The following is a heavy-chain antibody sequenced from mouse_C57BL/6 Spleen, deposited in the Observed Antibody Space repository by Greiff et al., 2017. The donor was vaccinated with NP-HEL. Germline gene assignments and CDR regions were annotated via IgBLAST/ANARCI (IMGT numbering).Heavy chain of an antibody. CDR1: GFTFSSYG. D-gene: IGHD2-10*02. V-gene: IGHV5-6*01. Sequence: EVKLMESGGDLVKPGGSLKLSCAASGFTFSSYGMSWVRQTPDKRLEWVATISSGGSYTNYPDSVKGRFTISRDNAKNTLYLQMSSLKSEDTAMYYCARLESTVNWDFDVWGTGTTVTVSS. CDR3: ARLESTVNWDFDV. CDR2: ISSGGSYT. J-gene: IGHJ1*03.